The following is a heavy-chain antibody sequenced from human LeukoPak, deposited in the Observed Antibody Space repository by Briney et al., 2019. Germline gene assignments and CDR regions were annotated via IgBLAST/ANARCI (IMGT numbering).Heavy chain of an antibody. Sequence: SSVKVSCKASGGTFSSYAISWVRQAPGQGLEWMGGIVPIFGTANYAQKFQGRVTITTDESTSTAYMELSSLRSEDTAVYYCARWKETDIGGFDYWGQGTLVTVSS. CDR3: ARWKETDIGGFDY. CDR1: GGTFSSYA. V-gene: IGHV1-69*05. D-gene: IGHD3-16*01. J-gene: IGHJ4*02. CDR2: IVPIFGTA.